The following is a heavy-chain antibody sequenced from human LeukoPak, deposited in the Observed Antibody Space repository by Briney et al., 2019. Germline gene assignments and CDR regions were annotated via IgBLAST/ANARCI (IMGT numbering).Heavy chain of an antibody. CDR2: ISSSGSTI. D-gene: IGHD4-17*01. J-gene: IGHJ4*02. CDR1: GGSFSDYY. Sequence: LSLTCAVYGGSFSDYYMSWIRQAPGKGLEWVSYISSSGSTIYYADSVKGRFTISRDNAKNSLYLQMNSLRAEDTAVYYCARWGSYGDLDGYYWGQGTLVTVSS. CDR3: ARWGSYGDLDGYY. V-gene: IGHV3-11*01.